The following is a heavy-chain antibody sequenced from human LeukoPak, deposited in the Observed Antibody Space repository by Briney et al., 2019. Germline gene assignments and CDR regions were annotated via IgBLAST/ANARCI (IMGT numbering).Heavy chain of an antibody. CDR3: ASYYDFWSGYDAFDI. J-gene: IGHJ3*02. V-gene: IGHV3-21*01. CDR1: GFTFSSYS. Sequence: GGSLRLSCAASGFTFSSYSMNWVRQAPGEGLEWVSSISSSSSYIYYADSVKGRFTISRDNAKNSLYLQMNSLRAEDTAVYYCASYYDFWSGYDAFDIWGQGTMVTVSS. D-gene: IGHD3-3*01. CDR2: ISSSSSYI.